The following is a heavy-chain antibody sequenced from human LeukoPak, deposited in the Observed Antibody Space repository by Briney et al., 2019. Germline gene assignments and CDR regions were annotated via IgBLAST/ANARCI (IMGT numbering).Heavy chain of an antibody. Sequence: PSETLSLTCTVSGGSISSYYWSWIRQPPGKGLEWIGYIYTSGSTNYNPSLKSRVTISVDTSKNQFSLKLSSVTAADTAVYYCARVVWDGTYDSSGYYGAFDIWGQGTMVTVSS. CDR2: IYTSGST. CDR1: GGSISSYY. D-gene: IGHD3-22*01. J-gene: IGHJ3*02. V-gene: IGHV4-4*09. CDR3: ARVVWDGTYDSSGYYGAFDI.